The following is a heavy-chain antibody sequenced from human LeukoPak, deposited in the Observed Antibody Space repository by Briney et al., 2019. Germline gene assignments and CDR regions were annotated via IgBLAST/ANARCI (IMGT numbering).Heavy chain of an antibody. CDR1: GYTFTGYY. Sequence: PSVKVSCKASGYTFTGYYIHGVRQAPGQGLEWMGWISAYNGNTNYAQTLQARVTMTTDTSRSRAYMELRSLRSDDTAVYYCARSKPTSYYSSYTDVWGKGTTVTVSS. CDR2: ISAYNGNT. D-gene: IGHD1-26*01. J-gene: IGHJ6*03. V-gene: IGHV1-18*04. CDR3: ARSKPTSYYSSYTDV.